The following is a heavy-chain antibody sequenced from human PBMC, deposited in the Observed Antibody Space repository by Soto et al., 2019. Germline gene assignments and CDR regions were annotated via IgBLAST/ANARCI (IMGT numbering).Heavy chain of an antibody. CDR3: ARGPPESAGV. CDR1: GYTFTSSD. CDR2: MNPNSGDT. Sequence: QAQLVQSGAEVKKPGASVKVSCKASGYTFTSSDINWVRQATGQGLEWMGWMNPNSGDTGYAQKFQGRVTLTRNTSRSTAYMGLSSLRSEDTAVYYCARGPPESAGVWGPGTLVTVSS. V-gene: IGHV1-8*02. D-gene: IGHD3-10*01. J-gene: IGHJ4*02.